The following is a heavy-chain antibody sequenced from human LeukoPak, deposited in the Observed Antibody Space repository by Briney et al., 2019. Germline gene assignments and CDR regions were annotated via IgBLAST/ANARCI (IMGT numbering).Heavy chain of an antibody. Sequence: PGGSLRLSCAASGFTFSSYSMNWVRQAPGKGLEWVSYISSSSSTIYYADSVKGRFTISRDNAKNSLYLQMNSLRAEDTAVYYCARDSLTGYSSSWYYDYWGQGTLVTVSS. CDR1: GFTFSSYS. V-gene: IGHV3-48*01. J-gene: IGHJ4*02. CDR2: ISSSSSTI. D-gene: IGHD6-13*01. CDR3: ARDSLTGYSSSWYYDY.